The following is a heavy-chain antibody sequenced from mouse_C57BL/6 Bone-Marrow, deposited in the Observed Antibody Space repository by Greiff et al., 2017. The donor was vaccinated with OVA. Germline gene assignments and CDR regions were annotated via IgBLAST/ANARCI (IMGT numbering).Heavy chain of an antibody. J-gene: IGHJ3*01. D-gene: IGHD2-4*01. CDR1: GYSITSGYY. Sequence: EVQLVESGPGLVKPSQSLSLTCSVTGYSITSGYYWNWIRQFPGNKLEWMGYISYDGSNNYNPSLKNRISITRDTSKNQFFLKLNSVTTEDTATYYCAREGITGFAYWGQGTLVTVSA. CDR3: AREGITGFAY. CDR2: ISYDGSN. V-gene: IGHV3-6*01.